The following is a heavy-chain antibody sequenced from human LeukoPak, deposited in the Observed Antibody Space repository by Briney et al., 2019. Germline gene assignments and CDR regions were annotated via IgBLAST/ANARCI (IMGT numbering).Heavy chain of an antibody. CDR3: AKRGVVIRVILVGFHKQAYYFDS. CDR2: ISDTGGTI. J-gene: IGHJ4*03. CDR1: GITLSNYG. V-gene: IGHV3-23*01. Sequence: GGSLRLSCAVSGITLSNYGMSWVRQAPGKGLQWVAGISDTGGTITYADSVSGRFTISRDNAKDTLYLQMNSLRAEDTAVYFCAKRGVVIRVILVGFHKQAYYFDSWGHGALVTVSS. D-gene: IGHD3-22*01.